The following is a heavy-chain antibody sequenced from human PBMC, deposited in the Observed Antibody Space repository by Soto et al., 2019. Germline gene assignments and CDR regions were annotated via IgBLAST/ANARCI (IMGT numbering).Heavy chain of an antibody. CDR2: IYYSGYT. CDR1: GGSPSNYY. CDR3: ARLAGNSFFQL. J-gene: IGHJ1*01. V-gene: IGHV4-59*01. Sequence: KQSQTLSLTCTVSGGSPSNYYWGWIRQPPGKGLECIGYIYYSGYTIYNPSLESRVTISIDTSKNQFSLELTSVTAADTAVYFCARLAGNSFFQLWGPGTLVTVSS. D-gene: IGHD6-19*01.